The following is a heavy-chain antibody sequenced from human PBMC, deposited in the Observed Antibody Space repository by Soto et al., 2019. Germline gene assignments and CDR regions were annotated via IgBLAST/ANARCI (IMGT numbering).Heavy chain of an antibody. V-gene: IGHV1-69*06. CDR3: ARDATGSFGYFDL. Sequence: QVQLVQAGAEVKKPGSSVKASCEASGATFSGFAINWLRQAPGQGPEWMGGIIPMFGAADYAQKFQGRLTITADKSTTKVFMELSRLRSDDTAVYYCARDATGSFGYFDLGGRGTLVTVSS. J-gene: IGHJ2*01. CDR1: GATFSGFA. CDR2: IIPMFGAA.